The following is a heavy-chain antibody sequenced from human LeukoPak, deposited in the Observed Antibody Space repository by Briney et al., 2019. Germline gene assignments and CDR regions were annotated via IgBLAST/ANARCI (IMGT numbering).Heavy chain of an antibody. D-gene: IGHD2-2*01. CDR1: GFTVSSNY. V-gene: IGHV3-53*01. CDR3: ARDWDCTSSSCYDAFDI. J-gene: IGHJ3*02. CDR2: IYSGGST. Sequence: GGSLRLSCAASGFTVSSNYMSWVRQAPGKGLEWVSGIYSGGSTYYADSVKGRFTISRDNSKNTLYLQMNSLRVEDTAVYYCARDWDCTSSSCYDAFDIWGQGTMVTVSS.